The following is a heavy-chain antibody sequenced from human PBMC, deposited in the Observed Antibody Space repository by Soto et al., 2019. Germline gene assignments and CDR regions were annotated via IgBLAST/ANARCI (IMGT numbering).Heavy chain of an antibody. CDR1: GFTVSRTY. J-gene: IGHJ4*02. V-gene: IGHV3-66*01. CDR2: IYSGGST. D-gene: IGHD2-15*01. Sequence: GGSLRLSCADSGFTVSRTYMSWVRQAPGKGLEWVSVIYSGGSTYYADSVKGRFTISRDNSENTLYLQMNSLRAEDTAVYYCARTCSGGTCSFDYWGQGT. CDR3: ARTCSGGTCSFDY.